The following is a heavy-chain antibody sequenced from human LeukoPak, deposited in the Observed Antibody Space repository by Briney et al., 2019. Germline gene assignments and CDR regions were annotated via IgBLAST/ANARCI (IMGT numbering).Heavy chain of an antibody. CDR3: AKWHERLLAFDS. CDR2: IHHTGKN. CDR1: GDSITSFY. J-gene: IGHJ4*02. V-gene: IGHV4-59*01. Sequence: SETLSLTCTVSGDSITSFYWNWVRQSPEKGLEWIGYIHHTGKNYYNPSLKSRITMSVDTSRSQFFLKLSSVTAADTAVYHCAKWHERLLAFDSWGQGVLVTVSS. D-gene: IGHD1-1*01.